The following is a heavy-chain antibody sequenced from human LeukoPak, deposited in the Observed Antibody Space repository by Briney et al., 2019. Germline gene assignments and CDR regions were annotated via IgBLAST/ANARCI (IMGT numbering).Heavy chain of an antibody. Sequence: AETLSLTRTVSGDSMSSCYGSGLRQPPGTGREGLGYIYYSGSTNYNPSLKSRVTISVDTSKNQFSLKLSSVTAADTAVYYCARVGWSSSWYVDYWGQGTLVTVSS. V-gene: IGHV4-59*01. CDR3: ARVGWSSSWYVDY. CDR2: IYYSGST. D-gene: IGHD6-13*01. J-gene: IGHJ4*02. CDR1: GDSMSSCY.